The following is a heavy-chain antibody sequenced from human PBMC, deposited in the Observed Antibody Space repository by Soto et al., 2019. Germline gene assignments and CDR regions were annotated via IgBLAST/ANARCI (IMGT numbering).Heavy chain of an antibody. J-gene: IGHJ6*02. CDR1: GFTFDDYA. D-gene: IGHD3-10*01. Sequence: EVQLVESGGGLVQPGRSLRLSCAASGFTFDDYAMHWVRQAPGKGLEWVSGISWNSGSIGYADSVKGRFTISRDNAKNSLYLQMNSLRAEDTALYYCAKGTAADYYYGMDVWGQGTTVTVSS. CDR3: AKGTAADYYYGMDV. CDR2: ISWNSGSI. V-gene: IGHV3-9*01.